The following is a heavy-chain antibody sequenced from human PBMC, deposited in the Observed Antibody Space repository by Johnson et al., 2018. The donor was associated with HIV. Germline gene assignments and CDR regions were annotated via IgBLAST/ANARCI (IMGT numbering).Heavy chain of an antibody. Sequence: QVQLVESGGGVVQPGRSLRLSCAASGFTFSSYGMHWVRQAPSKGLEWVAVIWYDGSDKYYADSVKGRFTISRDNSKNTLYLQMNSLRAEDTAVYYCAKDSNRWELLQDAFDIWGQGTMVTVSS. J-gene: IGHJ3*02. V-gene: IGHV3-33*06. CDR2: IWYDGSDK. CDR3: AKDSNRWELLQDAFDI. D-gene: IGHD1-26*01. CDR1: GFTFSSYG.